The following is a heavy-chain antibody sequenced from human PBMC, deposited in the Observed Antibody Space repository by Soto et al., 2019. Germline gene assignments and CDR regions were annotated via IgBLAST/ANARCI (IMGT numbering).Heavy chain of an antibody. CDR2: ISSSGAYI. Sequence: PGGSLRLSCAASGFTFSSYAMSWVRQAPGKGLEWVSSISSSGAYIYYADSVKGRFTISRDNAKNSLYLQMNSLRAEDTAVFYCARDRGRAFDYWGQGTLVTVSS. CDR3: ARDRGRAFDY. V-gene: IGHV3-21*01. CDR1: GFTFSSYA. J-gene: IGHJ4*02. D-gene: IGHD5-12*01.